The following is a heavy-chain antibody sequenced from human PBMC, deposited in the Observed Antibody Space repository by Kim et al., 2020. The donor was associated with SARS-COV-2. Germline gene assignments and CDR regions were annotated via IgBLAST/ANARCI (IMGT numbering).Heavy chain of an antibody. Sequence: GGSLRLSCAASGFRFSDYYMSWIRQAPGKGLEWLSYVTGGGSIIDYADPVKGRFTISRDNAKNSLYLQMNSLRVEDTAIYYCARFGGYGVFGYLYWGQGTLVTVSS. V-gene: IGHV3-11*01. CDR2: VTGGGSII. CDR3: ARFGGYGVFGYLY. D-gene: IGHD5-12*01. J-gene: IGHJ4*02. CDR1: GFRFSDYY.